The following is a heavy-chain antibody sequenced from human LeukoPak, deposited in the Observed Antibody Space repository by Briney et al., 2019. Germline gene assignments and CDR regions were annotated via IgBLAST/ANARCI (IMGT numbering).Heavy chain of an antibody. CDR1: GGSISSYY. V-gene: IGHV4-59*01. J-gene: IGHJ3*02. CDR3: ARDHIDAFDN. CDR2: IYYSGST. Sequence: SETLSLTCTVSGGSISSYYWSWIRQPPGKGLEWIGYIYYSGSTNYNPSLKSRVTISVDTSKNQFSLKLSSVTAADTAVYYCARDHIDAFDNWGQGTMVTVSS.